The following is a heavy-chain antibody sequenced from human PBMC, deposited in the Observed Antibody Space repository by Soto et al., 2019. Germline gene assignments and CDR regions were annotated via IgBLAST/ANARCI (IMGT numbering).Heavy chain of an antibody. Sequence: EVQLVESGGGLVQPGGSLRLSCAASGFTVSSYYMSWVRQAPGKGLEWISLIYDGDSTYYADSVKGRFTISRDNSKNTLYLQMNSLRAEDTAVYYCSRDYFGSIDYWGQGALVTVSS. V-gene: IGHV3-66*01. CDR3: SRDYFGSIDY. J-gene: IGHJ4*02. CDR2: IYDGDST. CDR1: GFTVSSYY. D-gene: IGHD3-9*01.